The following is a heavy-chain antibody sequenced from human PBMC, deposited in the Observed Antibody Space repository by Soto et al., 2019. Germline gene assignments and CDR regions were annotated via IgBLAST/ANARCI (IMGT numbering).Heavy chain of an antibody. CDR2: IIPMFETV. J-gene: IGHJ6*02. CDR3: SRGLRSGNYGMDV. V-gene: IGHV1-69*13. Sequence: SVKAPYKASGRTLDNYAVSSLRQAPGQGLEWMGGIIPMFETVNYAQRFQGRLTIAADESTSTAYMELTSLTSADTAIYFCSRGLRSGNYGMDVWGQGTTVTVSS. D-gene: IGHD2-15*01. CDR1: GRTLDNYA.